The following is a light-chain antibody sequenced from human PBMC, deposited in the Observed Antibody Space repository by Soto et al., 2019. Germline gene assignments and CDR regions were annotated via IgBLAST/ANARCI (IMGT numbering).Light chain of an antibody. CDR3: QQYGSSVLT. CDR2: GAS. CDR1: QSVSTNS. V-gene: IGKV3-20*01. J-gene: IGKJ4*01. Sequence: EIVLTQSPDTLSLSPGERATLSCRAGQSVSTNSLAWYQQKRGQAPRPLIYGASSRATGTPDRFSGSGSGTDFTLIISRLEPEDFAVYYCQQYGSSVLTFGGGTKVEIK.